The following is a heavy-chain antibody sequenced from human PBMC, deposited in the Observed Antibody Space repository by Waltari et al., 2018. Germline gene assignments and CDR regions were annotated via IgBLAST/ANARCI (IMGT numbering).Heavy chain of an antibody. CDR2: LSGSGGST. D-gene: IGHD5-18*01. V-gene: IGHV3-23*01. Sequence: EVQLLESGGGLVQPGGSLRLSCAASGFTFSRYAMSWVRQAPGKGLEWVSALSGSGGSTYYADSVKGRFTISRDNSKNTLYLQMNSLRAEDTAVYYCAKDPWIQLWFDYYYGMDVWGQGTTVTVSS. CDR3: AKDPWIQLWFDYYYGMDV. J-gene: IGHJ6*02. CDR1: GFTFSRYA.